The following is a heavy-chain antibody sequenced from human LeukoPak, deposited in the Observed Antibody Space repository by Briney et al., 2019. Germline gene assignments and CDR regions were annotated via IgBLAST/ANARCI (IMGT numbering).Heavy chain of an antibody. J-gene: IGHJ6*03. CDR2: IYSGGST. CDR3: AGRYSSSNQYYYYMDV. CDR1: GFTVSSNY. V-gene: IGHV3-66*02. Sequence: GGSLRLSCAASGFTVSSNYMSWVRQAPGKGLEWVSVIYSGGSTYYADSVKGRFTISRDNSKNTLYLQMNSLRAEDTAVYYCAGRYSSSNQYYYYMDVWGKGTTVTVSS. D-gene: IGHD6-6*01.